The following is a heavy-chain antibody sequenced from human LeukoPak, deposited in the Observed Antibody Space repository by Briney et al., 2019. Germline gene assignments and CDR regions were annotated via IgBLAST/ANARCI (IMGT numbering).Heavy chain of an antibody. D-gene: IGHD3-3*01. CDR3: ARLPYYDFWSGYYTWFDP. J-gene: IGHJ5*02. CDR1: GGSISSSSYY. CDR2: IYYSGST. Sequence: PSETLSLTCTVSGGSISSSSYYWGWIRQSPGKGLEWIGSIYYSGSTYYNSSLKSRVTISVDTSKNQFSLKLSSVTAADTAVYYCARLPYYDFWSGYYTWFDPWGQGTLVTVSS. V-gene: IGHV4-39*01.